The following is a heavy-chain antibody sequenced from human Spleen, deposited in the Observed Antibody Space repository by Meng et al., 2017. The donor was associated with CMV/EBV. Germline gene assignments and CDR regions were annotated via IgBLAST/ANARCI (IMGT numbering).Heavy chain of an antibody. D-gene: IGHD3-3*01. CDR3: ARAPSADEWLLPFDY. Sequence: ASVKVSCKASGYTFTSYDINWVRQATGQGLEWMGWMNPNSGNTGYAQKFQGRVTMTTDTSTSTAYMELRSLRSDDTAVYYCARAPSADEWLLPFDYWGQGTLVTVPQ. J-gene: IGHJ4*02. V-gene: IGHV1-8*01. CDR2: MNPNSGNT. CDR1: GYTFTSYD.